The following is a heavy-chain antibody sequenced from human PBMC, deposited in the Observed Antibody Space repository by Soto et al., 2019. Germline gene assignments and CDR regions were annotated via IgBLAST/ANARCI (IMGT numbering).Heavy chain of an antibody. V-gene: IGHV3-20*01. CDR1: GFTFDDYG. D-gene: IGHD3-10*01. CDR2: INWNGGST. CDR3: ARDYHYGSGRYPFCDY. J-gene: IGHJ4*02. Sequence: EVQLVESGGGVVRPGGSLRLSCAASGFTFDDYGMSWVRQAPGKGLEWVSGINWNGGSTGYADSVKGRFTISRDNAKNSLYLQMNSLRAEDTALYHCARDYHYGSGRYPFCDYWGQGTLVTVSS.